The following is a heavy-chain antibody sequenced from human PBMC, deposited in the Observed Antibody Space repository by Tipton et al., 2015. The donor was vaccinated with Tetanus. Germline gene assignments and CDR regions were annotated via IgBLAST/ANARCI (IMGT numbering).Heavy chain of an antibody. J-gene: IGHJ4*02. CDR3: ARLVKQWLVPEDY. CDR2: DSGHSGNT. Sequence: QSGAEVKKPGASVKVSRKASGYTLTNYGINWVRQAPGQGLEWMGWDSGHSGNTVSARKVQSRVTMTTDTSTNTAYLELRSLRSDDTAVYFCARLVKQWLVPEDYWGQGTLVIVS. V-gene: IGHV1-18*01. CDR1: GYTLTNYG. D-gene: IGHD5-12*01.